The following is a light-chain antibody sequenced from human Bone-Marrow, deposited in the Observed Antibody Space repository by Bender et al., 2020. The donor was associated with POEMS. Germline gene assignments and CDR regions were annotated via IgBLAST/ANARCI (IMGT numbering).Light chain of an antibody. CDR1: NSNIVNNY. J-gene: IGLJ1*01. CDR3: GTWDSTMSTEL. CDR2: DND. Sequence: QSALTQPPSVSAAPGQKVTISCSGSNSNIVNNYVSWYQQLPGKAPKLLIYDNDKRPSGIPDRFSGSKSGTSATLDITGLQTGDEADYYCGTWDSTMSTELFGTGTKVTVL. V-gene: IGLV1-51*01.